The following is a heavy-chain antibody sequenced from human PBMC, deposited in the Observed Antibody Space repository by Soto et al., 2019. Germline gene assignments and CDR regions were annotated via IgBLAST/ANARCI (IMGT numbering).Heavy chain of an antibody. CDR2: ISSGSSDT. CDR3: ARVAY. CDR1: GFTFSRVS. Sequence: EVQLVESGGGLVKPGESLRLSCEASGFTFSRVSMNWVRQVPWKGLEWVASISSGSSDTCYADSVKGRFIISRDNAQNSLFLQMNTLRPEDTAMYYCARVAYWGPGTQVTVSS. J-gene: IGHJ4*02. V-gene: IGHV3-21*02.